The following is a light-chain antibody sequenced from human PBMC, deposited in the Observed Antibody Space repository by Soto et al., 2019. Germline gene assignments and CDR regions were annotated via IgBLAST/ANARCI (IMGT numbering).Light chain of an antibody. CDR1: QGTSSW. CDR2: AAS. J-gene: IGKJ1*01. Sequence: DIQMTQSPSAVSSSVGDRDTLTCRASQGTSSWLAWYQQKPGKAPKLVIYAASSVQSGVPSRFSGSGYGTDFTLTISSLQPEDFATYYCQQANSFPWTFGQGTKVQIK. CDR3: QQANSFPWT. V-gene: IGKV1D-12*01.